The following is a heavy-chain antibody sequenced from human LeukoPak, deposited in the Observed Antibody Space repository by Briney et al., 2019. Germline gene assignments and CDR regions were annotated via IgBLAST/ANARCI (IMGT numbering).Heavy chain of an antibody. Sequence: PSETLSLTCAVYGGSFSGYYWSWIRQPPGKGLEWIGEINHSGSTNYNPSLKSRVTISVDTSKNQFSLKLSSVTAADTAVYYCASRYYDIWSGYYRRSDWFDPWGQGTLVTVSS. V-gene: IGHV4-34*01. D-gene: IGHD3-3*01. CDR2: INHSGST. J-gene: IGHJ5*02. CDR1: GGSFSGYY. CDR3: ASRYYDIWSGYYRRSDWFDP.